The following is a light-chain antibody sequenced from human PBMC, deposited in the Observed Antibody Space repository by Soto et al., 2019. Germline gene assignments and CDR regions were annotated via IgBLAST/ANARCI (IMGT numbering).Light chain of an antibody. Sequence: EIVLTQSPGTLSLSPVERATLSCRASQSVSSSYLAWYQQKPGQAPRLLIYGASSRATGIPDRFSGSGSGTDFTLTVSRLEPEDFAVYYCQQYGNSPAITFGQGTRLEIK. CDR3: QQYGNSPAIT. CDR2: GAS. CDR1: QSVSSSY. J-gene: IGKJ5*01. V-gene: IGKV3-20*01.